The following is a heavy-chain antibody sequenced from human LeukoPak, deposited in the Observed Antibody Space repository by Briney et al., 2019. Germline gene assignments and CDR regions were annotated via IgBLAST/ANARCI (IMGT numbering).Heavy chain of an antibody. CDR1: GFTFSSYA. V-gene: IGHV3-30*02. Sequence: GGSLRLSCAASGFTFSSYAMSWVRQAPGKGLEWVAFIRYDGSNKYYADSVKGRFTISRDNSKNTLYLQMNSLRAEDTAVYYCAKDGHIAVADNYYYYMDVWGKGTTVTVSS. J-gene: IGHJ6*03. CDR2: IRYDGSNK. CDR3: AKDGHIAVADNYYYYMDV. D-gene: IGHD6-19*01.